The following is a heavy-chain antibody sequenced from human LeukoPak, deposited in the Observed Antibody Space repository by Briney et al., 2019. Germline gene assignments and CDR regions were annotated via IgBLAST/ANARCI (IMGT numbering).Heavy chain of an antibody. D-gene: IGHD1-26*01. CDR3: ARGGYSGSSDY. CDR2: IYTSGST. CDR1: GGSISSYY. V-gene: IGHV4-4*07. J-gene: IGHJ4*02. Sequence: PSETLSLTCTVSGGSISSYYWSWIRQPAGKGLEWIGRIYTSGSTNYSPSLKSRGTMSLDTSKNQFSLKLSSVTAADTAVYYCARGGYSGSSDYWGQGTLVTVSS.